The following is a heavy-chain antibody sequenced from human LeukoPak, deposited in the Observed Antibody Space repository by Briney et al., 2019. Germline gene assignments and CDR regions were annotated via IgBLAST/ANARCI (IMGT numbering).Heavy chain of an antibody. CDR2: IWYDGSNK. J-gene: IGHJ4*02. D-gene: IGHD2-2*01. CDR1: GFTFSSYG. V-gene: IGHV3-33*01. Sequence: PGGSLRLSCAASGFTFSSYGMHWVRQAPGKGLEWVAVIWYDGSNKYYADSVKGRFTISRDNSKNTLYLQMNSLRAEDTAVYYCARDRARRYQLHSGAFDYWGQGTLVTVSS. CDR3: ARDRARRYQLHSGAFDY.